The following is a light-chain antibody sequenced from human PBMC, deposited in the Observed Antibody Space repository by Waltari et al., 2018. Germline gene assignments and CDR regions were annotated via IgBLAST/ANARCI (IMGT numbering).Light chain of an antibody. V-gene: IGKV4-1*01. CDR3: QQCYSTPFT. CDR1: QSLSSGSDNRNY. Sequence: DIVMTQSPGSLNVSLGERAPIKCKSSQSLSSGSDNRNYLGWYQQRPGQPPKLLIYWASTRESGVPDRFSGSGSGTDFTLTISSLQAEDVAIYYCQQCYSTPFTFGPGTKVHFK. J-gene: IGKJ3*01. CDR2: WAS.